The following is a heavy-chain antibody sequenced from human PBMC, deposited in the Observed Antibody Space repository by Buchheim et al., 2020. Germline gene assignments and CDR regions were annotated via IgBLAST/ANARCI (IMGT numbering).Heavy chain of an antibody. J-gene: IGHJ6*03. D-gene: IGHD6-13*01. CDR3: ARDCISSSWYLSHPLCYMDV. CDR1: GFTFSDYY. CDR2: ISSSGSTI. V-gene: IGHV3-11*01. Sequence: QVQLVESGGGLVRPGGSLRLSCAASGFTFSDYYMSWIRQAPGKGLEWVSYISSSGSTIYYADSVKGRFTISRDNAKNSLYLQMNSLRAEDTAVYYCARDCISSSWYLSHPLCYMDVWGKGTT.